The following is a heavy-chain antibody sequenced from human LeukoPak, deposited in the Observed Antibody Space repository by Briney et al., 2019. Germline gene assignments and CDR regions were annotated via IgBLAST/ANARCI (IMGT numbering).Heavy chain of an antibody. V-gene: IGHV4-30-2*01. CDR2: IYHTGDT. CDR3: ARDEAGYYDAFDI. D-gene: IGHD1-26*01. J-gene: IGHJ3*02. Sequence: SETLSLTCAVSGGSISSGDYSWSWIRQPPGKGLEWIGYIYHTGDTSYNPSLRSRVTISVDRSKNQFSLRLRSVTAADTAMYYCARDEAGYYDAFDIWGQGTMVTTSS. CDR1: GGSISSGDYS.